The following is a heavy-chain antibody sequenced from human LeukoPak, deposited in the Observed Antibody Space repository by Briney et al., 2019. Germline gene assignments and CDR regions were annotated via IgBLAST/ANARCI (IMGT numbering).Heavy chain of an antibody. CDR2: IKQDGSEK. D-gene: IGHD3-22*01. J-gene: IGHJ4*02. CDR3: ARDSASSYYYDSSDGFDY. CDR1: GFTFSSYW. Sequence: GSMRLSCAASGFTFSSYWMSWVRQAPGKGLEWVANIKQDGSEKYYVDSVKGRFTISRDNAKNSLYLQMNSLRAEDTAVYYCARDSASSYYYDSSDGFDYWGQGTLVTVSS. V-gene: IGHV3-7*01.